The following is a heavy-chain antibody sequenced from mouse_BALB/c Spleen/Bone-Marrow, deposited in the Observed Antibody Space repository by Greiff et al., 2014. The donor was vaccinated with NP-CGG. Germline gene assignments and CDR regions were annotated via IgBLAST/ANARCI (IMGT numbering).Heavy chain of an antibody. J-gene: IGHJ3*01. V-gene: IGHV14-3*02. Sequence: EVQLQQSGAELMKPGASVKLSCTASGFNIKDTYMHWVKQRPEQGLEWIGRIDPANGNTKYDPKFQGKATITADTSSNTAYLQLSSLTSEDTAVYYCAIYYYGSSGFAYWGQWTLVTVSA. CDR3: AIYYYGSSGFAY. D-gene: IGHD1-1*01. CDR1: GFNIKDTY. CDR2: IDPANGNT.